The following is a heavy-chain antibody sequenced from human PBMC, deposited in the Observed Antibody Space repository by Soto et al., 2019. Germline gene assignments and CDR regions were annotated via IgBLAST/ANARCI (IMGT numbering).Heavy chain of an antibody. Sequence: GPTRVNPTQTLTLTCTFSGFSLSTSVVGVGWIRQPPGKALEWLALIYWDDDKRRSPSLKSRLTITKDTSKNQVVLTMTNMDPVDTATYYCAHMIAADGGYNWFDPWGQGTLVTSPQ. J-gene: IGHJ5*02. CDR3: AHMIAADGGYNWFDP. D-gene: IGHD6-25*01. CDR2: IYWDDDK. CDR1: GFSLSTSVVG. V-gene: IGHV2-5*02.